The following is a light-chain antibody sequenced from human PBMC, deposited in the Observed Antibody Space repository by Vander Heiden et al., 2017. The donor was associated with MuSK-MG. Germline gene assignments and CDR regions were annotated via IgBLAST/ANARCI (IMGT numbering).Light chain of an antibody. V-gene: IGKV1-39*01. CDR2: AAS. Sequence: DIQMTQSPSSLSASVGDRVTITCRASQSISSYLNWYQQKPGKAPKLLIYAASSVQSGVPSRFSGSGSGTDFTLTISSLQPEDFATYYCQQSYSTLRTFGGGTKVEIK. CDR3: QQSYSTLRT. CDR1: QSISSY. J-gene: IGKJ4*01.